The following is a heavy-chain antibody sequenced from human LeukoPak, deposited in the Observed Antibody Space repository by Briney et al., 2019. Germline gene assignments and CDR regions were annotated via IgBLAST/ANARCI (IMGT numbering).Heavy chain of an antibody. J-gene: IGHJ4*02. CDR1: GGTFSSYA. D-gene: IGHD2-15*01. Sequence: SVRVSCKASGGTFSSYAISWVRQAPGQGLEWMGRIIPILGIANYAQKFQGRVTITADKSTSTAYMELSSLRSEDTAVYYCARDQVVLYYFDYWGQGTLVAVSS. CDR3: ARDQVVLYYFDY. CDR2: IIPILGIA. V-gene: IGHV1-69*04.